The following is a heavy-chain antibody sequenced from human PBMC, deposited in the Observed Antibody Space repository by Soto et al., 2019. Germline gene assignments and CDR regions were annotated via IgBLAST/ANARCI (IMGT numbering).Heavy chain of an antibody. CDR2: IYWDDDK. V-gene: IGHV2-5*02. D-gene: IGHD2-15*01. Sequence: QITLKESGPTLVKPTQTLTLTCTFSGFSLSTSGVGVGWIRQPPGKALEWLAFIYWDDDKRYRPSLKSRLTITKDTSKNQSVLTMTSMDPEDTATYYCAHFFVVVVAATHWGQGSLVTVSS. J-gene: IGHJ4*02. CDR1: GFSLSTSGVG. CDR3: AHFFVVVVAATH.